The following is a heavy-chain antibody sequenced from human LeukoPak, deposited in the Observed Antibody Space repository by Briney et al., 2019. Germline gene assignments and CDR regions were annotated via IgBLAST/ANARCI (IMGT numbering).Heavy chain of an antibody. D-gene: IGHD2-15*01. CDR2: ISGSGGST. CDR1: RFTFNNYA. V-gene: IGHV3-23*01. J-gene: IGHJ4*02. CDR3: AREKRCSGGSCYRRNYFDY. Sequence: GGSLRLSCAASRFTFNNYAMTWVRQAPGKGLEWVSLISGSGGSTYYADSVKGRFTISRDNSKNTLYLQMNSLRAEDTAVYYCAREKRCSGGSCYRRNYFDYWGQGTLVTVSS.